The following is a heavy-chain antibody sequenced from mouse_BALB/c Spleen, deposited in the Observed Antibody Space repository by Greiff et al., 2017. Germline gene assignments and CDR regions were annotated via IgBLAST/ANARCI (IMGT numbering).Heavy chain of an antibody. CDR1: GFTFSSYG. CDR2: ISSGGSYT. J-gene: IGHJ2*01. V-gene: IGHV5-6*01. CDR3: ARQDWDEGRGDYFDY. D-gene: IGHD4-1*01. Sequence: EVMLVESGGDLVKPGGSLKLSCAASGFTFSSYGMSWVRQTPDKRLEWVATISSGGSYTYYPDSVKGRFTISRDNAKNTLYLQMSSLKSEDTAMYYCARQDWDEGRGDYFDYWGQGTTLTVSS.